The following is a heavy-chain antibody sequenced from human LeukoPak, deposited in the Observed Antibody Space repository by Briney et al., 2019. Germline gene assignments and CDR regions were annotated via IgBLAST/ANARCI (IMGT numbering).Heavy chain of an antibody. J-gene: IGHJ5*02. D-gene: IGHD1-26*01. V-gene: IGHV4-31*03. CDR1: GGSISSGGYY. Sequence: SETLSLTCTVSGGSISSGGYYWSWIRQHPGKGLEWIGYIYYSGSTYYNPSLKSRVTISVDTSKNQFSLKLSSVTAADTAVYYCARDYDSGSFLGGWFDPWSQGTLVTVSS. CDR2: IYYSGST. CDR3: ARDYDSGSFLGGWFDP.